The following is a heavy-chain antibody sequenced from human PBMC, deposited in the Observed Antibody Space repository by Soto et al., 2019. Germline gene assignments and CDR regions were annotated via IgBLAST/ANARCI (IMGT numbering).Heavy chain of an antibody. CDR2: MNPNRGNT. CDR3: ARDNRYNWNDEGWFDP. Sequence: QVQLVQSGAEVKKPGASVKVSCKASGYSFSDYDINWVRQATGQGPEWMGWMNPNRGNTGYAQKFKGRVTMTRNTSINTAYMELSSLGSEDTAVYYCARDNRYNWNDEGWFDPWGQGTLVTVSS. V-gene: IGHV1-8*01. D-gene: IGHD1-20*01. J-gene: IGHJ5*02. CDR1: GYSFSDYD.